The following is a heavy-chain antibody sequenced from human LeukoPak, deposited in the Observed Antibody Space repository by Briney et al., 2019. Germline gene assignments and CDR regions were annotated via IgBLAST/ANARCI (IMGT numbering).Heavy chain of an antibody. CDR1: GFTFSSYS. CDR3: ARDLQFEADYGDYGAFDI. J-gene: IGHJ3*02. CDR2: ISSSSSTI. Sequence: GGSLRLSCAASGFTFSSYSMNWVRQAPGKGLEWVSYISSSSSTIYYADSVKVRFTISRDNAKNSLYLQMNSLRDEDTAVYYCARDLQFEADYGDYGAFDIWGQGTMVTVSS. V-gene: IGHV3-48*02. D-gene: IGHD4-17*01.